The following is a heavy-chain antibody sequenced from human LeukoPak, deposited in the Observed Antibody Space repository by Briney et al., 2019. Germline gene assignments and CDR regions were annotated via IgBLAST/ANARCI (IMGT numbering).Heavy chain of an antibody. V-gene: IGHV1-69*06. D-gene: IGHD3-10*01. J-gene: IGHJ4*02. CDR3: ASHVSGSYYIRDY. CDR2: IIPIFGTA. CDR1: GGTFSSYA. Sequence: SAKVSCKASGGTFSSYAISWVRQAPGQGLEWMGGIIPIFGTANYAQKFQGRVTITADKSTSTAYMELSSLRSEDTAVYYCASHVSGSYYIRDYWGQGTLVTVSS.